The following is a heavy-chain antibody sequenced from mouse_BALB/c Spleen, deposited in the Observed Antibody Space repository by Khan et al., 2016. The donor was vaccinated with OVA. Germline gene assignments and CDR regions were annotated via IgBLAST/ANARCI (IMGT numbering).Heavy chain of an antibody. J-gene: IGHJ4*01. Sequence: QIQLVQSGPGLVQPSQSLSITCTVSGFSLTNYGVHWVRQSPGKGLEWLGVIWSGGSTDSNAAFISRLSINKDNSKSQVFFRMSSLQADDTAIYYCARTYFSYGSYGDYYAMDDWGQGTSVTVSS. CDR2: IWSGGST. CDR1: GFSLTNYG. V-gene: IGHV2-2*01. CDR3: ARTYFSYGSYGDYYAMDD. D-gene: IGHD2-1*01.